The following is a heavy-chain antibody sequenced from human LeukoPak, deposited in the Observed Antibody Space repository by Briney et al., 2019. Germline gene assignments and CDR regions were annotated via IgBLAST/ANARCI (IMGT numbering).Heavy chain of an antibody. D-gene: IGHD6-13*01. J-gene: IGHJ4*02. Sequence: GGSLRLSCAASGFTFDDYAMHWVRQAPGKGLEWVSGIGWNGGGIVYADSVKGRFTISRDNGKNSLYLQMNSLGVEDTALYYCVKLTSAGFVDSWDQGTLVTVSS. CDR2: IGWNGGGI. CDR1: GFTFDDYA. V-gene: IGHV3-9*01. CDR3: VKLTSAGFVDS.